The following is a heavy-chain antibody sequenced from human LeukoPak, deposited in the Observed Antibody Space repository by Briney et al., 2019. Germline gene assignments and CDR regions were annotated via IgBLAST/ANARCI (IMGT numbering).Heavy chain of an antibody. V-gene: IGHV5-51*01. D-gene: IGHD3-22*01. J-gene: IGHJ4*02. CDR1: GSIFTNYW. CDR2: IYPGNSDT. Sequence: ICXEGAGSIFTNYWIGGGRALRGKGVEGMGIIYPGNSDTRDSPSLQGQVTFSADKSSSTAYLQWSTLKASDTAMYYCAVAMMVVACTRLPFDHWGQGTLVTVSS. CDR3: AVAMMVVACTRLPFDH.